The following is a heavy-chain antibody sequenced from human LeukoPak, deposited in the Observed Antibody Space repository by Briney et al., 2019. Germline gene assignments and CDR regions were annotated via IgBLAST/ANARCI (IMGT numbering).Heavy chain of an antibody. D-gene: IGHD4-17*01. J-gene: IGHJ4*02. V-gene: IGHV1-18*01. CDR3: ARVGTVTPDY. CDR1: GYTFTSYG. Sequence: ASVKVSCKASGYTFTSYGISWGRQAPGQGLEWMGWISAYDGNTNYAQKLQGRGTMTTDTSTSTAYMELRRLRSDDTAVDYCARVGTVTPDYWGQGTLVTVSS. CDR2: ISAYDGNT.